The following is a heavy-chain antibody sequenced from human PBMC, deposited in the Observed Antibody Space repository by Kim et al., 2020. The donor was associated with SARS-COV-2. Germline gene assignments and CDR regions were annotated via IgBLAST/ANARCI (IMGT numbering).Heavy chain of an antibody. Sequence: GGSLRLSCAPSGFTFSSFGMSWVRQAPGKGLEWVSAIRNSGDNTYYADSVKGRFTTSRDNSKNTLYLQMNSLRAEDTATYYCARRGREYYLAVWGKGTTVTVSS. V-gene: IGHV3-23*01. CDR3: ARRGREYYLAV. CDR1: GFTFSSFG. CDR2: IRNSGDNT. J-gene: IGHJ6*03. D-gene: IGHD3-16*01.